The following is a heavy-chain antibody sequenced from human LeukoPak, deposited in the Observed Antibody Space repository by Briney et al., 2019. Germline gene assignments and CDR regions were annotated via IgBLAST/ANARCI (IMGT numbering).Heavy chain of an antibody. D-gene: IGHD6-19*01. Sequence: GGSLRLSCEVSGFTLSSYSMSWARQAPGKGLEWVSSIRSSGRDIFYADSVRGRFTIARDDAKNSLYLQMNSLRAEDTAVYYCARGPDIAVAPLQHWGQGTLVTVSS. CDR3: ARGPDIAVAPLQH. CDR1: GFTLSSYS. V-gene: IGHV3-21*01. CDR2: IRSSGRDI. J-gene: IGHJ1*01.